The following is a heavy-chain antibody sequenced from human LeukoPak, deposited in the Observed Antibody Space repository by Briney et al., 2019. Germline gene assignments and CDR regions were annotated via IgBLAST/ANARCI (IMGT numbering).Heavy chain of an antibody. V-gene: IGHV4-34*01. J-gene: IGHJ5*02. Sequence: SETLSLTCAVYGGSFSGYYWSWIRQPPGKGLEWIGEINHSGSTNYNPSLKSRVTISVDTSKNQFSLKLSSVTAADTAVYYCARVQDFTLGGVIVEARGFDPWGQGTLVTVSS. CDR2: INHSGST. D-gene: IGHD3-16*02. CDR3: ARVQDFTLGGVIVEARGFDP. CDR1: GGSFSGYY.